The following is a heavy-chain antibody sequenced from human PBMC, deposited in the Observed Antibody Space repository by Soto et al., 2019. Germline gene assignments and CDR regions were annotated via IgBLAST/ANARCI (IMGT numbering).Heavy chain of an antibody. CDR1: GGTFSSYA. D-gene: IGHD5-18*01. Sequence: GASVKVSCKASGGTFSSYAISWVRQAPGQGLEWMGGIIPIFGTANYAQKFQGRVTITADESTSTAYMELSSLRSEDTAVYYCAREGHQLQRDYFDYWGQGTLVTVSS. V-gene: IGHV1-69*13. CDR3: AREGHQLQRDYFDY. J-gene: IGHJ4*02. CDR2: IIPIFGTA.